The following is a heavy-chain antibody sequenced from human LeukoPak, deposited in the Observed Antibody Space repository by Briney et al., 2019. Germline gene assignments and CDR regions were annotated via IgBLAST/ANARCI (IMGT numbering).Heavy chain of an antibody. V-gene: IGHV4-59*12. CDR1: GGSISSYY. CDR2: IYYSGST. J-gene: IGHJ4*02. D-gene: IGHD5-18*01. Sequence: PSETLSLTCTVSGGSISSYYWSWIRQPPGKGLEWIGYIYYSGSTNYNPSLKSRVTMSADTSKNQFSLKLSSVTAADTAIYYCARGERGYSYWGQGTLVTVSS. CDR3: ARGERGYSY.